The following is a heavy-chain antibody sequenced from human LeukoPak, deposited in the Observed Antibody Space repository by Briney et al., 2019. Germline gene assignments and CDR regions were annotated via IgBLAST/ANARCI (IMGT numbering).Heavy chain of an antibody. Sequence: GRSLRLSCAASGFTFDDYAMHWVRQAPGKGLEWVSGISWDSGSIGYADSVKGRFTISRDNAKNSLYLQMNSLRAEDTALYYCAKAPSYYYDSSGYISFFDYWGQGTLVTVSS. CDR2: ISWDSGSI. D-gene: IGHD3-22*01. V-gene: IGHV3-9*01. CDR3: AKAPSYYYDSSGYISFFDY. J-gene: IGHJ4*02. CDR1: GFTFDDYA.